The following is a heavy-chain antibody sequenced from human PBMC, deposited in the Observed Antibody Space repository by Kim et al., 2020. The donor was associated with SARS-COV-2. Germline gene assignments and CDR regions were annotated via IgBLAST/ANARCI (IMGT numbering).Heavy chain of an antibody. V-gene: IGHV3-30*02. CDR3: AKDVGASYDSSGYYMKS. J-gene: IGHJ4*02. D-gene: IGHD3-22*01. Sequence: VKGRFTISRDNSKNTLYLQMNSLRAEDTAVYYCAKDVGASYDSSGYYMKSWGQGTLVTVSS.